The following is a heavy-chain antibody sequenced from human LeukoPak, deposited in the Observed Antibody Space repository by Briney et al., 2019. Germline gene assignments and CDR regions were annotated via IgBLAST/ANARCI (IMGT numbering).Heavy chain of an antibody. J-gene: IGHJ4*02. Sequence: SETLSLTCTVSGGSISSSYYYWGWIRQPPGKGLEWIGSIYYGGSTYYNPSLKGRVTISVDTSKNQFSLRLSSVTAADTAVYYCARLLLYSGSLYYFDYWGQGTLVTVSS. CDR2: IYYGGST. CDR1: GGSISSSYYY. CDR3: ARLLLYSGSLYYFDY. V-gene: IGHV4-39*01. D-gene: IGHD1-26*01.